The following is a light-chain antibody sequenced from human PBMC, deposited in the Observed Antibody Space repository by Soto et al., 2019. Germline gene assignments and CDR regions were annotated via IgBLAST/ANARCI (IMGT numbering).Light chain of an antibody. V-gene: IGKV3-15*01. Sequence: EIVMTQSPATLSVSPGERATLSCRASQSVTSNLAWYQQKAGQAPRLLIYGASTRTPGVPARFSGSGSATEFTLTISSLQSEDFAVYYCQQYNNWPFTFGPGTKVDIK. J-gene: IGKJ3*01. CDR1: QSVTSN. CDR3: QQYNNWPFT. CDR2: GAS.